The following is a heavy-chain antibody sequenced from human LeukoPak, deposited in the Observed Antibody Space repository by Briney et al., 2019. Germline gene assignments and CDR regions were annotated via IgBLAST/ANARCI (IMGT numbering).Heavy chain of an antibody. CDR3: VKGFNYFDY. J-gene: IGHJ4*02. CDR2: IRCNGGST. V-gene: IGHV3-64D*09. Sequence: GGSLRLSCSASGFTFSSYAMHWVRQAPGKGLEYVSAIRCNGGSTYYADSVKGRFTISRDNSKNTLYLQKVSLRADDTAVYYCVKGFNYFDYWGQGTLVTVSS. CDR1: GFTFSSYA.